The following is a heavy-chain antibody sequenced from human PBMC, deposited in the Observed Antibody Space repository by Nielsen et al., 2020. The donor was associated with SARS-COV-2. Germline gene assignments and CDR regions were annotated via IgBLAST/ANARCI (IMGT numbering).Heavy chain of an antibody. CDR1: GYTLTELS. J-gene: IGHJ6*03. CDR2: IIPIFGTA. CDR3: ARGGWIYYDSSLDYYYMDV. Sequence: SVKVSCKVSGYTLTELSMHWVRQAPGQGLEWMGGIIPIFGTANYAQKFQGRVTITADESTSTAYMELSSLRSEDTAVYYCARGGWIYYDSSLDYYYMDVWGKGTTVTVSS. D-gene: IGHD3-22*01. V-gene: IGHV1-69*13.